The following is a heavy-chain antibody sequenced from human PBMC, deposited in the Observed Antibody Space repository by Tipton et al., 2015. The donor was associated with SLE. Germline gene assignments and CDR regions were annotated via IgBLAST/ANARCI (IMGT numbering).Heavy chain of an antibody. Sequence: TLSLTCAVSGYSISSGNYWGWIRQPPGKGLEWIGSIHQSESTYYNPSLKSRVTISVDTSKNQFSLKLSSVTAADTAVYYCARDPSGWTWEVDYWGQGTLVTVSS. J-gene: IGHJ4*02. D-gene: IGHD6-19*01. CDR2: IHQSEST. CDR3: ARDPSGWTWEVDY. V-gene: IGHV4-38-2*02. CDR1: GYSISSGNY.